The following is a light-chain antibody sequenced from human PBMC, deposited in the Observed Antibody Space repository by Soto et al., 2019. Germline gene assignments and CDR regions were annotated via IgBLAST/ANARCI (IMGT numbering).Light chain of an antibody. CDR3: QQYTNYPWT. V-gene: IGKV2-30*01. J-gene: IGKJ1*01. CDR1: QSLLYSNGNTY. CDR2: KVS. Sequence: DVVMTQSPLSLPVTLGQAASISCRSSQSLLYSNGNTYLSWFHQRPGQSPRRLIYKVSNRDSGVPSRISGSGSGTEFTLTISSLQPDDFATYYCQQYTNYPWTFGQGTKVDIK.